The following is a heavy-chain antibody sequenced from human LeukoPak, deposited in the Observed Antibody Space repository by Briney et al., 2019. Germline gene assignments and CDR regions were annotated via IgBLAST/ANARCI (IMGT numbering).Heavy chain of an antibody. J-gene: IGHJ4*02. D-gene: IGHD5-12*01. CDR2: INQDGSEE. CDR1: GFTFSNYW. V-gene: IGHV3-7*01. CDR3: VRDGGVSGYDLLDY. Sequence: GGSLRLSCAASGFTFSNYWMTWVRQPPGKGLEWVAHINQDGSEEHYMDSVKARFTISRDNAKNSLSLQMNSLRAEATAVYYCVRDGGVSGYDLLDYWGQGTLVTVSS.